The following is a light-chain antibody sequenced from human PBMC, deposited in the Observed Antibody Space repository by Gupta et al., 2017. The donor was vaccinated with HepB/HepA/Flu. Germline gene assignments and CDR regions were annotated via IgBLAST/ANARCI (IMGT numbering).Light chain of an antibody. CDR2: KGS. Sequence: DVVMTQSPLSLPVTLGQPASISCRSSQSLVYSDGNAYLSWFQQRPGQSPRRLIYKGSNRDSGVPDRFSGSGSGTDFTLKISRVEAEDVAVYYCMQGKHWFYTFGQGTKLEIK. J-gene: IGKJ2*01. V-gene: IGKV2-30*01. CDR3: MQGKHWFYT. CDR1: QSLVYSDGNAY.